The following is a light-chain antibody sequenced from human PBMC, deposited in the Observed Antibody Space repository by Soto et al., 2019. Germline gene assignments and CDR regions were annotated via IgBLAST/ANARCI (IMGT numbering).Light chain of an antibody. V-gene: IGKV3-20*01. J-gene: IGKJ1*01. CDR3: EEHGSSRGT. CDR2: GAS. CDR1: QSVSSSY. Sequence: EIVLTQSPRTLSLSPGERATLSCRGSQSVSSSYLAWYQQKPGQAPRLLIYGASSRATGIPDRFSGSGSGTDFALTISRLEPEDFAVYYCEEHGSSRGTFAQGTKVDIK.